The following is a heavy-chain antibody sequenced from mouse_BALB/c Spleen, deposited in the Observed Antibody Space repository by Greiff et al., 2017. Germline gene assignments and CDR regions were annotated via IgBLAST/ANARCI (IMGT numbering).Heavy chain of an antibody. CDR2: ISSGGSYT. J-gene: IGHJ2*01. CDR1: GFTFSSYA. CDR3: ARAYYGYYFDY. Sequence: EVQLVESGGGLVKPGGSLILSCAASGFTFSSYAMSWVRQSPEKRLEWVAEISSGGSYTYYPDTVTGRFTISRDNAKNTLYLEMSSLRSEDTAMYYCARAYYGYYFDYWGQGTTLTVSS. V-gene: IGHV5-9-4*01. D-gene: IGHD2-9*01.